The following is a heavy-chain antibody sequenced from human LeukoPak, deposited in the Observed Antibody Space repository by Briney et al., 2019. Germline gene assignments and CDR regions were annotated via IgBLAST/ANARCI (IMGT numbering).Heavy chain of an antibody. CDR3: ARVSMGATTDY. Sequence: GGSLRLSCAVSGFTVSSYYMSWVRQAPGKGLEWVANIKQDGSEKYYVDSVKGRFTISRDNAKNSLYLQMNSLRAEDTAVYYCARVSMGATTDYWGQGTLVTVSS. CDR2: IKQDGSEK. V-gene: IGHV3-7*01. D-gene: IGHD1-26*01. J-gene: IGHJ4*02. CDR1: GFTVSSYY.